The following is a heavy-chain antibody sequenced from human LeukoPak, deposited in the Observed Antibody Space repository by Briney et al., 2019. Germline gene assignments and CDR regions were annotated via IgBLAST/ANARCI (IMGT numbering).Heavy chain of an antibody. D-gene: IGHD5-18*01. V-gene: IGHV4-39*01. Sequence: SETLSLICTVSGGSISSSTYYWGWIRQPPGKGLEWIGNIYYSGSTYYNPSLKSRVTISVDTSKNQFSLKLSSVTAADTAVYYCARGRGYSYGHLNKLGRKYLNNFDYWGQGTLVTVSS. CDR3: ARGRGYSYGHLNKLGRKYLNNFDY. CDR1: GGSISSSTYY. CDR2: IYYSGST. J-gene: IGHJ4*02.